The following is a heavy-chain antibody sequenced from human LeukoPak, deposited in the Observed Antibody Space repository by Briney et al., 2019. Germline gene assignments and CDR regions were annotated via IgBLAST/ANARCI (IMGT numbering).Heavy chain of an antibody. CDR3: ARVGLPHHYYCMDV. D-gene: IGHD3/OR15-3a*01. V-gene: IGHV7-4-1*02. CDR2: VNTNTGNP. J-gene: IGHJ6*03. Sequence: ASVKVSCKASGYIFTSYFMNWVRQAPGQGLEWMGWVNTNTGNPTYAQGFTGRFVFSLDTSVSTAYLQISSLKAEDTAVYYCARVGLPHHYYCMDVWGKGTTVTVSS. CDR1: GYIFTSYF.